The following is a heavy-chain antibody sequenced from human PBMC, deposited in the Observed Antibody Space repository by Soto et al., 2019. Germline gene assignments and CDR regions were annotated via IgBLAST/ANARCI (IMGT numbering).Heavy chain of an antibody. CDR3: ARVGVAGLHWYFDL. J-gene: IGHJ2*01. D-gene: IGHD6-19*01. Sequence: ASVKVSCKASGGTFSSYTISWVRQAPGQGLEWMGRIIPILGIANYAQKFQGRVTITADKSTSTAYMELSSLRSEDTAVYYCARVGVAGLHWYFDLWGRGTLVTVSS. CDR2: IIPILGIA. CDR1: GGTFSSYT. V-gene: IGHV1-69*02.